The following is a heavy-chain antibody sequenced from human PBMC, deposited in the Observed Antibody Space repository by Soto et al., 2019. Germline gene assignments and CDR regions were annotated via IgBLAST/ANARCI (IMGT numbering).Heavy chain of an antibody. CDR1: GGSISSYY. CDR3: AREADRLFCSGGRCYGGWFDP. D-gene: IGHD2-15*01. CDR2: IYDSGSA. Sequence: SETLSLTCTVSGGSISSYYWSWIRQPPGKGLEWIGDIYDSGSANYNPSLKSRATISLDTSKNQSSLKLNSVTAADTAVFFCAREADRLFCSGGRCYGGWFDPWGQGTLVTVSS. V-gene: IGHV4-59*12. J-gene: IGHJ5*02.